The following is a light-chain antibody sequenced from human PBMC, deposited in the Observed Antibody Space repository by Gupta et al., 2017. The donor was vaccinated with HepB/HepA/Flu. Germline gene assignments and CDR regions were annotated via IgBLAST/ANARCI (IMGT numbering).Light chain of an antibody. V-gene: IGLV1-47*01. CDR1: SSNIGSNY. CDR2: RNN. J-gene: IGLJ3*02. Sequence: QSVLPQPPSASGTPGQRVPISSSGSSSNIGSNYVYWYQQLPGTAPKLLIYRNNQRPSGVPDRFSGSKSGTSASLAISGLRSEDEADYYCAAWDDSLSGPVFGGGTKLTVL. CDR3: AAWDDSLSGPV.